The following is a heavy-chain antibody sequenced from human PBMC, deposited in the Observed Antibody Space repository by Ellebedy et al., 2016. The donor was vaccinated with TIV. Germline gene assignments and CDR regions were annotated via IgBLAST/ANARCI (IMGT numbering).Heavy chain of an antibody. V-gene: IGHV3-48*02. Sequence: GGSLRLSXAASGFTVSSHSMNWVRQAPGKGLEWLSYISSSSSTIYYADSVKGRFTISRDHAKNSLYLQMNSLRDEDTAVYYCARDLYGDYVLDYWGQGTLVTVSS. CDR1: GFTVSSHS. CDR3: ARDLYGDYVLDY. J-gene: IGHJ4*02. D-gene: IGHD4-17*01. CDR2: ISSSSSTI.